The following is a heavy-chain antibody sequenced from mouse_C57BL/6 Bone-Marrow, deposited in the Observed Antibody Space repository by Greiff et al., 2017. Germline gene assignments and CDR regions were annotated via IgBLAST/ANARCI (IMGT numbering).Heavy chain of an antibody. V-gene: IGHV1-81*01. Sequence: VQLQQSGPELVRPGASVKLSCKASGYTFNSSWINWVKQRPGRGLEWIGRIYPRGGNPNYNGKFKGKATLTADKASSTAYMELRSLTSEDSAVYFCARICYSDGGDYWGQGTLVTVSA. D-gene: IGHD1-1*02. CDR2: IYPRGGNP. J-gene: IGHJ3*01. CDR3: ARICYSDGGDY. CDR1: GYTFNSSW.